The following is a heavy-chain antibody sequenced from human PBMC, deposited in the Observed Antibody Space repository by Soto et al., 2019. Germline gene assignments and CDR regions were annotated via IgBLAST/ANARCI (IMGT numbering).Heavy chain of an antibody. J-gene: IGHJ4*02. CDR1: GGSFSGYY. V-gene: IGHV4-34*01. CDR3: ASDYSGSYYFAY. Sequence: PSETLSLTCAVYGGSFSGYYWSWIRQPPGKGLEWIGEINHSGSTNYNPSLKSRVTISVDTSKNQFSLKLSSVTAADTAVYYCASDYSGSYYFAYWGQGTLVTVSS. D-gene: IGHD1-26*01. CDR2: INHSGST.